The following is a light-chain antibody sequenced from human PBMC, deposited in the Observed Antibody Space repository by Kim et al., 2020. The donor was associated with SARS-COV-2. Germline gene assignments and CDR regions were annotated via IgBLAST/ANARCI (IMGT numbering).Light chain of an antibody. J-gene: IGKJ3*01. CDR3: LQLNTYPFT. CDR2: GAS. CDR1: RGINSE. V-gene: IGKV1-16*01. Sequence: DIQMTQSPSSLSASVGDRVTITCRASRGINSELSWFQQRPGKAPKSLIYGASSLETGVPSRFSGSRSGTEFTLTITSLQPEDFATYYCLQLNTYPFTFGPGTKVDIK.